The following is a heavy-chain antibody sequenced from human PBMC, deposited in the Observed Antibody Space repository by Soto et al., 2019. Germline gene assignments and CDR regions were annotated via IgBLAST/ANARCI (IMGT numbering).Heavy chain of an antibody. D-gene: IGHD1-26*01. CDR3: ARGGLKTGIVGATHLVY. CDR1: GGTFSSYA. Sequence: QVQLVQSGAEMKKPGSSVKVSCKASGGTFSSYAISWVRQAPGQGLEWMGGIIPIFGTANYAQKFQGRVTMTADESTSTAYMELSSPRSEDAAVYYCARGGLKTGIVGATHLVYWGQGTLVTVSS. V-gene: IGHV1-69*01. J-gene: IGHJ4*02. CDR2: IIPIFGTA.